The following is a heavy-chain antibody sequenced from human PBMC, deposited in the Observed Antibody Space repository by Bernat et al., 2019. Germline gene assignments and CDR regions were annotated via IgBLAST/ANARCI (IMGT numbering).Heavy chain of an antibody. D-gene: IGHD2-21*02. Sequence: QVQLVQSGAEVKKPGASVKVSCKASGYTFTSYYMHWVRQAPGQGLEWMGIINPSGGSTSYAQKFQGRVTMTRDKSTSTVYMELSSLRSEDTAVYYCARADPSPEAYCGGDCYGPDAFDIWGQGTMVTVSS. J-gene: IGHJ3*02. CDR2: INPSGGST. CDR1: GYTFTSYY. CDR3: ARADPSPEAYCGGDCYGPDAFDI. V-gene: IGHV1-46*03.